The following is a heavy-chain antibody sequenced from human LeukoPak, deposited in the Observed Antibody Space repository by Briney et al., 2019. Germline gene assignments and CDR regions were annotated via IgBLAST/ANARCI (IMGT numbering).Heavy chain of an antibody. CDR1: GGTFSSYA. CDR2: IIPIFGTA. D-gene: IGHD5-24*01. Sequence: SVKVSCKASGGTFSSYAISWVRQAPGQGLEWKGGIIPIFGTANYAQKFQGRVTITADESTSTAYMELSSLRSEDTAVYYCARMATSSPYYFDYWGQGTLVTVSS. J-gene: IGHJ4*02. CDR3: ARMATSSPYYFDY. V-gene: IGHV1-69*13.